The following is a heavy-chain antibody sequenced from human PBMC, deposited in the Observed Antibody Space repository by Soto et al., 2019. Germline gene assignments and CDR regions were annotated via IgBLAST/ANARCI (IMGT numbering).Heavy chain of an antibody. CDR2: IYHSGST. CDR3: ASFFWRGAYCGGDCSRDIQH. V-gene: IGHV4-4*02. CDR1: GGSISSSNW. D-gene: IGHD2-21*02. Sequence: SETLSLTCAVSGGSISSSNWWSWVRQPPGKGLEWIGEIYHSGSTNYNPSLKSRVTISVDKSKNQFSLKLSSVTAADTAVYYCASFFWRGAYCGGDCSRDIQHWGQGTLVTVSS. J-gene: IGHJ1*01.